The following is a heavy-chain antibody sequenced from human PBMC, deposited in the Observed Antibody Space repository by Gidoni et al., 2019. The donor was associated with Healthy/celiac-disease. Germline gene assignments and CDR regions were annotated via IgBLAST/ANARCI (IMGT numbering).Heavy chain of an antibody. J-gene: IGHJ6*02. D-gene: IGHD6-13*01. Sequence: QVQLVQSGAEVKKPGASVKVSCKASGYTFTGYYMHWVRQAPGQGLEWMGWINHNSGGTNYAQKFQGRVTMTRDTSISTAYMELSRLRSDDTAVYYCARELGSSWPDYYYYGMDVWGQGTTVTVSS. CDR2: INHNSGGT. CDR1: GYTFTGYY. V-gene: IGHV1-2*02. CDR3: ARELGSSWPDYYYYGMDV.